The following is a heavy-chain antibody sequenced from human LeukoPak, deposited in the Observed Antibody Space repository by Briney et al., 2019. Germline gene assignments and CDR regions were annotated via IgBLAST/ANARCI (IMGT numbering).Heavy chain of an antibody. CDR3: AKDRVVYSSSWYLDY. Sequence: GGSLRLSCAASGFTFSSYGMHWVRQAPGKGLEWVAFIRYDGSNKYYADSVKGRFTISRDNSKNTLYLQMNSLRAEDTAVYYCAKDRVVYSSSWYLDYWGQGTLVTVSS. D-gene: IGHD6-13*01. J-gene: IGHJ4*02. CDR2: IRYDGSNK. V-gene: IGHV3-30*02. CDR1: GFTFSSYG.